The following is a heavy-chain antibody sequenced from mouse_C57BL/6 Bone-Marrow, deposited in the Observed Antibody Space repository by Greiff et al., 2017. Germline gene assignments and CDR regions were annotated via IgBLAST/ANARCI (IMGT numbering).Heavy chain of an antibody. J-gene: IGHJ2*01. CDR3: ARVEGAFDY. Sequence: VQLQQPGAELVRPGTSVKLSCKASGYTFTSYWMHWVKQRPGQGLEWIGVIDPSDSYTNYNQKFKGKATLTVDTSSSTAYMQLSSLTSEDSAVYYCARVEGAFDYWGQGTTLTVSS. CDR1: GYTFTSYW. CDR2: IDPSDSYT. V-gene: IGHV1-59*01.